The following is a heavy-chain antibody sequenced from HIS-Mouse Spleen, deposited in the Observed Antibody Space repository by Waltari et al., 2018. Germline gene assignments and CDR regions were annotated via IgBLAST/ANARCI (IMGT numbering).Heavy chain of an antibody. D-gene: IGHD6-13*01. CDR3: ARASIAAAGPYYYYGMDV. CDR1: GYTFTSYD. Sequence: QVQLVQSGAEVKKPGASVKVSCKASGYTFTSYDINWVRQATGQGLEWMGWMNPNSGNTGYAQKFQGRVTMTRNTSISTAYMELSSLRSEDTAVYYCARASIAAAGPYYYYGMDVWGQGTTVTVSS. CDR2: MNPNSGNT. V-gene: IGHV1-8*01. J-gene: IGHJ6*02.